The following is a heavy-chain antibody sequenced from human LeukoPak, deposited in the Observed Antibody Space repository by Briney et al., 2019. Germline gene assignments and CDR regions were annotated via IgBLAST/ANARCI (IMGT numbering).Heavy chain of an antibody. Sequence: NPSETLSLTCIVSGGSTSGGNYYWGWIRRPPGKGLEWIGGISSSGNTYYNPSLKSRITISVDTSKNHFSLKLSSVTAADTAVYYCARLGAGPTYYDFWSGYSSFYFDYWGQGTLVTVSP. CDR1: GGSTSGGNYY. D-gene: IGHD3-3*01. CDR3: ARLGAGPTYYDFWSGYSSFYFDY. CDR2: ISSSGNT. V-gene: IGHV4-39*02. J-gene: IGHJ4*02.